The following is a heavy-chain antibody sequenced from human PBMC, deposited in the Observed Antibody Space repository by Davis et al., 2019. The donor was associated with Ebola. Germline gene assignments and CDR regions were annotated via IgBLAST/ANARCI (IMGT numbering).Heavy chain of an antibody. CDR2: ISSSSSTI. CDR1: GFTFSSYS. V-gene: IGHV3-48*04. D-gene: IGHD3-3*01. CDR3: ARTSISTYYDFLDTYYYYYMDV. Sequence: PGGSLRLSCAASGFTFSSYSMNWVRQAPGKGLEWVSYISSSSSTIYYADSVKGRFTISRDNAKNSLYLQMNSLRAEDTAVYYCARTSISTYYDFLDTYYYYYMDVWGKGTTVTVSS. J-gene: IGHJ6*03.